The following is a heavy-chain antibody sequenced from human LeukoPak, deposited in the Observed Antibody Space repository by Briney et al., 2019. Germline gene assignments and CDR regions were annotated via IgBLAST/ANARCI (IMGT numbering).Heavy chain of an antibody. CDR3: ARDQGLSSSWVIMQRWFDP. CDR1: GFTFSSYA. D-gene: IGHD6-13*01. CDR2: ISYDGSNK. Sequence: GGSLRLSCSASGFTFSSYARHWVRQAPGKGLEGVAVISYDGSNKYYADSVKGRFTISRDNSKNTLYLQMNRLRAEDTAVYYCARDQGLSSSWVIMQRWFDPWGQGTLVTVSS. J-gene: IGHJ5*02. V-gene: IGHV3-30-3*01.